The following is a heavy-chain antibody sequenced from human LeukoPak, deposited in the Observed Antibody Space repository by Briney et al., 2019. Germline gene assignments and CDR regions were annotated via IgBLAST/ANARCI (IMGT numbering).Heavy chain of an antibody. CDR2: IRSSTYTT. CDR1: GFTFSSHS. J-gene: IGHJ4*02. Sequence: PGGSLRLSCAASGFTFSSHSMNWVRQAPGKGLEWVSHIRSSTYTTYYADSVKGRFTISRDDAQSSLYLQMNSLRGEDTAVYYCASWAGTTTGFSGPFDFWGQGTLVTVSS. CDR3: ASWAGTTTGFSGPFDF. D-gene: IGHD6-25*01. V-gene: IGHV3-48*01.